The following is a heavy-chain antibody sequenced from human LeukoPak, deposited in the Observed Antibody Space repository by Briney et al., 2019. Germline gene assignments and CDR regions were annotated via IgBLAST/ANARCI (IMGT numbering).Heavy chain of an antibody. CDR2: ISSDPNYI. Sequence: PGGSLRLSCAASGFTLSDYSMNWVRQAPGKGLEWVSTISSDPNYIYYGASVRGRFTISRDNAENSLFARDLRYGVVLETNDRGNYWGQGTLVVVSS. CDR1: GFTLSDYS. CDR3: NY. J-gene: IGHJ4*02. D-gene: IGHD5-18*01. V-gene: IGHV3-21*01.